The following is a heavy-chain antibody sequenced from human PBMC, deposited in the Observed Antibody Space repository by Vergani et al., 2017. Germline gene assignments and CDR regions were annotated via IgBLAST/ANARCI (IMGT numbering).Heavy chain of an antibody. CDR1: GFTFSNYG. CDR3: ARDSTAGTTVPVDP. CDR2: IWYDGSNK. V-gene: IGHV3-33*01. J-gene: IGHJ5*02. Sequence: QVQLVESGGGVVQPGRSLRLSCAASGFTFSNYGMHWVRQAPGKGLEWVAVIWYDGSNKYYTDSVRGRFTISRDNSKSTLYLQMNSLRAEDTAVYYCARDSTAGTTVPVDPWGQGTLVTVSS. D-gene: IGHD1-1*01.